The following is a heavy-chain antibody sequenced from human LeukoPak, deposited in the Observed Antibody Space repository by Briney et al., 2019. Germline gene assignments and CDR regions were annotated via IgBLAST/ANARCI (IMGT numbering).Heavy chain of an antibody. CDR1: GGSISSYY. Sequence: PSETLSLTCTVSGGSISSYYWSWIRQPAGKGLEWIGRIYTSGSTNYNPSLKSRVTMSVDTSKNQFSLKLSSVTAADTAVYYCARSTGITIFGVVIPVAFDIWGQGTMVTVSS. CDR2: IYTSGST. D-gene: IGHD3-3*01. CDR3: ARSTGITIFGVVIPVAFDI. J-gene: IGHJ3*02. V-gene: IGHV4-4*07.